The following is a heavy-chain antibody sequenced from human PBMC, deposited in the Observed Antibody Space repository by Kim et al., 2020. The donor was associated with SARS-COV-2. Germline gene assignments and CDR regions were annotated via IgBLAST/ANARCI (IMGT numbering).Heavy chain of an antibody. CDR1: GFIFSSYA. D-gene: IGHD3-10*01. CDR2: ISNNGGST. J-gene: IGHJ3*01. CDR3: VPKGITLPF. Sequence: GGSLRLSCAASGFIFSSYAMHWVRQAPGKGLEYVSGISNNGGSTFYANSVKGRFTISRDNSKNTLYLQMGSLRPEDTAVYYCVPKGITLPFWGQGTMVTVSS. V-gene: IGHV3-64*01.